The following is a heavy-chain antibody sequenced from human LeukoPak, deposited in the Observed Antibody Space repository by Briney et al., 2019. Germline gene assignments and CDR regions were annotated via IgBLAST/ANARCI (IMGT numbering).Heavy chain of an antibody. CDR1: GYTFTGYY. Sequence: GASVKVSCKASGYTFTGYYLFWVRQAPGQGLEWMGWINPNSGATKYAQNFQGRVTLTSDTSIRTTYMELSSLRSDDTAVYYCARDERYSYGDNHYPVLGFWGQGTPVTVSS. CDR2: INPNSGAT. CDR3: ARDERYSYGDNHYPVLGF. J-gene: IGHJ4*02. V-gene: IGHV1-2*02. D-gene: IGHD4/OR15-4a*01.